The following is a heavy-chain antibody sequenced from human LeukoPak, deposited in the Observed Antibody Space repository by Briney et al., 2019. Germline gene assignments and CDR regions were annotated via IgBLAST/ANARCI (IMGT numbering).Heavy chain of an antibody. D-gene: IGHD6-19*01. J-gene: IGHJ3*02. CDR3: ARGLQENLAWLQAFSAFDI. V-gene: IGHV1-18*01. CDR1: GYTFSTYG. Sequence: ASVKVSCKASGYTFSTYGVSWVRQAPGQGLEWMGWISTYNGNTKYTQKIQGRVTMTTDTSTSTAYMELRSLRSDDTAVYYCARGLQENLAWLQAFSAFDIWGQGTMVTVSS. CDR2: ISTYNGNT.